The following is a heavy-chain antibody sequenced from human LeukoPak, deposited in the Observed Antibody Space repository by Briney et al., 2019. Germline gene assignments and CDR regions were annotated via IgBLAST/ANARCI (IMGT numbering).Heavy chain of an antibody. J-gene: IGHJ4*02. D-gene: IGHD2-15*01. Sequence: ASVKVSCKASGGTFSSYAISWVRQAPGQGLEWMGGIIPIFGTVNYAQKFQGRVTITADKSTSTAYMELSSLRSEDTAVYYCARSRPGILVVAATHFDYWGQGTLVTVSS. CDR1: GGTFSSYA. CDR3: ARSRPGILVVAATHFDY. CDR2: IIPIFGTV. V-gene: IGHV1-69*06.